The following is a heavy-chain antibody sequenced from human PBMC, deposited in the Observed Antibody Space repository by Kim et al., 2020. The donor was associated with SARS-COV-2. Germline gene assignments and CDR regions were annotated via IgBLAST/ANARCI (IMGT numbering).Heavy chain of an antibody. Sequence: ADCVKGRFTISRDNSKNTLYLQMNSLRAEETAVYYCARDRYYYDSSGYYLWGQGTLVTVSS. J-gene: IGHJ5*02. V-gene: IGHV3-30*01. D-gene: IGHD3-22*01. CDR3: ARDRYYYDSSGYYL.